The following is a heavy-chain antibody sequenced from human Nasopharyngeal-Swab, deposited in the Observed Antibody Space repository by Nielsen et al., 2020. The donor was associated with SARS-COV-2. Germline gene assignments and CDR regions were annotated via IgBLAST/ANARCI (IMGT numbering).Heavy chain of an antibody. J-gene: IGHJ4*02. D-gene: IGHD1-26*01. CDR3: ARGPITKLGATSHFDY. Sequence: SLNISCAASEFTSREYFISWIRQAPGKGLEGVSYISSSGSTIYYANSVKGRFTISRDNAKNSLYLQMDSLRAEDTAVYYCARGPITKLGATSHFDYWGQGTLVTVSS. V-gene: IGHV3-11*01. CDR1: EFTSREYF. CDR2: ISSSGSTI.